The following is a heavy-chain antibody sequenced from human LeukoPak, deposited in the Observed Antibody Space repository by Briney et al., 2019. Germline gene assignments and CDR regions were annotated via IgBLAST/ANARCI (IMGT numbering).Heavy chain of an antibody. V-gene: IGHV4-34*01. D-gene: IGHD2-15*01. CDR3: ARFLLYCSGGSCSVYYGMDV. Sequence: SETLSLTCAVYGGSFSGYYWSWIRQPPGKGLEWIGEINHSGSTNYNPSLKSRVTISVDTSKNQFSLKLSSVTAADTAVYYCARFLLYCSGGSCSVYYGMDVWGQGTTVTVSS. CDR2: INHSGST. CDR1: GGSFSGYY. J-gene: IGHJ6*02.